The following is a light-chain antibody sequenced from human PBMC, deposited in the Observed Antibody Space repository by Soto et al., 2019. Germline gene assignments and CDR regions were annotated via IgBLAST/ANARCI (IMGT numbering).Light chain of an antibody. CDR2: EVT. J-gene: IGLJ2*01. CDR3: CSYAGSGTFV. CDR1: SSDVGSYNL. Sequence: QSVLTQPASVSGSPGQSITISCTGTSSDVGSYNLVSWYQHHPGKAPKVMIYEVTKRPSGVPNRFSGSNSGNTASLTISGLQAEDEADYYCCSYAGSGTFVFGGGTKVTVL. V-gene: IGLV2-23*02.